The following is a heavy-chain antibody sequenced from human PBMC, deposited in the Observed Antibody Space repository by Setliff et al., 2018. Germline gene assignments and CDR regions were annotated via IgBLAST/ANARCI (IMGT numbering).Heavy chain of an antibody. CDR1: GGTFSDYY. V-gene: IGHV4-34*01. J-gene: IGHJ4*02. CDR2: INHRGST. CDR3: ARGRAGHSGH. Sequence: ASETLSLTCAAYGGTFSDYYWTWIRQSPGKGLEWVGEINHRGSTNYNPSLKSRVTISVDTSKNQLSLNLRSVTAADTAVYYCARGRAGHSGHWGQGTLVTVSS. D-gene: IGHD6-19*01.